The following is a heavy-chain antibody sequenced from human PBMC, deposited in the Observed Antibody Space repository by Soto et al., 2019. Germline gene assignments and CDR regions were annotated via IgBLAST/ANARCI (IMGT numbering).Heavy chain of an antibody. CDR3: ARLEKRWLHFAS. Sequence: SETLSLTCTVSGGSISSTSYYWGWIRQPPGKGLEWVGHIYYSGSTYYSPSLKSRVTISVDTSKNQFSLKLSSVTAADTAVYYCARLEKRWLHFASWGQGTLVTVSS. V-gene: IGHV4-39*01. J-gene: IGHJ4*02. CDR2: IYYSGST. CDR1: GGSISSTSYY. D-gene: IGHD5-12*01.